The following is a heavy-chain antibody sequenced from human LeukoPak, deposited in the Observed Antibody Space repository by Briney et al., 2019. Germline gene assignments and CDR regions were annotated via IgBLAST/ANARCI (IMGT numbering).Heavy chain of an antibody. Sequence: GGSLRLSCAASRFSFSAYPMGRVRRAPGRGLEWVSGICSSGDINFHANPVKGRFTSSRDNSKNSLYLQMNSLRADDTAEYYCAKSLIATASGTGRAFDLWGQGTMVTVSS. CDR2: ICSSGDIN. CDR1: RFSFSAYP. V-gene: IGHV3-23*01. CDR3: AKSLIATASGTGRAFDL. D-gene: IGHD1-26*01. J-gene: IGHJ3*01.